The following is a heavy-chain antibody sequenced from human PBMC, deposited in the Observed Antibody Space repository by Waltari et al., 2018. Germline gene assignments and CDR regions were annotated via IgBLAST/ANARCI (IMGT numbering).Heavy chain of an antibody. D-gene: IGHD2-2*01. CDR1: GGSISSSSYY. CDR3: ARGYCSSTSCYGNWFDP. Sequence: QLQLQESGPGLVKPSETLSLTCTVSGGSISSSSYYWGWIRQPPGKGLEWIGSIYYSGSTYYNPSLKSRVTISVDTSKNQFSLKLSSVTAADTAVYYCARGYCSSTSCYGNWFDPWGQGTLVTVSS. V-gene: IGHV4-39*07. J-gene: IGHJ5*02. CDR2: IYYSGST.